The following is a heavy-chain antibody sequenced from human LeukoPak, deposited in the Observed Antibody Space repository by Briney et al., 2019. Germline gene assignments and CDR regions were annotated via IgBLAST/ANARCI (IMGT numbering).Heavy chain of an antibody. CDR1: GFTFTNSW. V-gene: IGHV3-7*01. D-gene: IGHD1-26*01. CDR2: IKQDGSTK. Sequence: SGGSLRLSCAASGFTFTNSWMAWVRRAPGKGLEWVANIKQDGSTKHYADSLKGRFTISRDNPKNSLYLQMNSLRADDTAAYYCARDTDGSLDYWGQGILVTVAS. CDR3: ARDTDGSLDY. J-gene: IGHJ4*02.